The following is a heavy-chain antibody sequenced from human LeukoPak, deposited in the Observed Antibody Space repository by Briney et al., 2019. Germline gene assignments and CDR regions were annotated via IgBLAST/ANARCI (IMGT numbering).Heavy chain of an antibody. Sequence: ASVKVSCKASGYTFTSYDINWVRQATGQGLEWMGWMNPNSGNTGYAQKFQGRVTMTRNTSISTAYMGLSSLRSEDTAVYYCARVDSTALPYYYYGMDVWGQGTTVTVSS. J-gene: IGHJ6*02. CDR2: MNPNSGNT. CDR1: GYTFTSYD. CDR3: ARVDSTALPYYYYGMDV. V-gene: IGHV1-8*01. D-gene: IGHD3/OR15-3a*01.